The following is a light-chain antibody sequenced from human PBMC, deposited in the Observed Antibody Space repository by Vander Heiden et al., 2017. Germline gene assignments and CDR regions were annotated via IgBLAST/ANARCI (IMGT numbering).Light chain of an antibody. Sequence: DIQMTQSPCTLSASVGDRVTINCRASQSISTWLAWYQQKPGKAPKLLIYKASSLESGVPSRFSGSGSGTEFPLTISSLQPDDFATYYCQQYNTYWTFGQGTKVEVK. V-gene: IGKV1-5*03. J-gene: IGKJ1*01. CDR1: QSISTW. CDR3: QQYNTYWT. CDR2: KAS.